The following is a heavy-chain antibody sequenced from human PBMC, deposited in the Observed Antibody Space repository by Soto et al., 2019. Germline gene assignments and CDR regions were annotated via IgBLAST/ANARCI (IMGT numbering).Heavy chain of an antibody. CDR1: GYTFTGYY. D-gene: IGHD2-21*02. J-gene: IGHJ4*02. CDR3: ARGGVVVVTAQGY. Sequence: ASLKSSCKASGYTFTGYYIHWVRQAPGQGLEWMGWSNPNSGGTNYAQKFQGRVTMTRDTSISTAYMELSRLRSDDTAVYYCARGGVVVVTAQGYRRQLTLVTASS. V-gene: IGHV1-2*02. CDR2: SNPNSGGT.